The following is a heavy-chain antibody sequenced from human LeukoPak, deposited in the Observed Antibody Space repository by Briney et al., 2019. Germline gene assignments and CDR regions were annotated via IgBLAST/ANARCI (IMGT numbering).Heavy chain of an antibody. CDR1: GGSFSRYL. V-gene: IGHV4-59*01. J-gene: IGHJ5*02. Sequence: SETLSLTCTVSGGSFSRYLWSWIRQPPGKGLEWIGYIHYSGNTNYNPSLKSRVTISVDTSKNQFSLKLSSVTAADTAVYYCARDGGEVRANTWFDPWGQGTLVTVSS. D-gene: IGHD1-26*01. CDR3: ARDGGEVRANTWFDP. CDR2: IHYSGNT.